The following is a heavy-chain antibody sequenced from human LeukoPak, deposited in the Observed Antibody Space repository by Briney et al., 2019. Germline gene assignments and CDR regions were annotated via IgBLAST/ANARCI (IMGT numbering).Heavy chain of an antibody. Sequence: PSGTLSLTRAVSGGSISSSNWWSWVRQPPGKGLEWIGEIYHSGSTNYNPSLKSRVTISVDKSKNEFSLKLSSVTAADAAVYYCARKGYDYGWFDPWGQGTLVTVSS. D-gene: IGHD5-12*01. V-gene: IGHV4-4*02. CDR2: IYHSGST. J-gene: IGHJ5*02. CDR1: GGSISSSNW. CDR3: ARKGYDYGWFDP.